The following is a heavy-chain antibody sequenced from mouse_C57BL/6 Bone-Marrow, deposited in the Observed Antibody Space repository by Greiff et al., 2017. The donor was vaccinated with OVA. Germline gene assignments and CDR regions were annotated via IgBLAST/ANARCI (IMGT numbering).Heavy chain of an antibody. J-gene: IGHJ1*03. D-gene: IGHD2-2*01. Sequence: QVQLKQPGAELVRPGTSVKLSCKASGYTFTSYWMHWVKQRPGQGLEWIGVIDPSDSYTNYNQKFKGKATLTVDTSSSTAYMQLSSLTSEDSAVYYCARRGTMVTTERYFDVWGTGTTVTVSS. CDR2: IDPSDSYT. CDR3: ARRGTMVTTERYFDV. CDR1: GYTFTSYW. V-gene: IGHV1-59*01.